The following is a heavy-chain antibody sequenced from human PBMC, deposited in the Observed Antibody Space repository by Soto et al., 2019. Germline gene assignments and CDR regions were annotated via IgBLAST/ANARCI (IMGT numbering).Heavy chain of an antibody. Sequence: GGSLRLSCAASGFTFSDHFMEWVRQAPGKGLEWVGRIRNKARSYTTDYAASVRGRFTISRDDSKNSLYLQMNSLKAEDTAVYYCARVLAYCGGDCHSFGFDIWGQGTLVTVSS. CDR2: IRNKARSYTT. J-gene: IGHJ3*02. D-gene: IGHD2-21*02. V-gene: IGHV3-72*01. CDR1: GFTFSDHF. CDR3: ARVLAYCGGDCHSFGFDI.